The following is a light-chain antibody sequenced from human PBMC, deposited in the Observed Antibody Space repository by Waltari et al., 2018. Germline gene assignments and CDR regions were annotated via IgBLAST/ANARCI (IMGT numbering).Light chain of an antibody. Sequence: EIVLTQSPGTLSLYPGERATLSCRASQSVDSNYLAWHQQKPAQAPRLLIYGASNRPTGIPDRFSGSGSGTDFTLTIDSLEPEDFAVYYCQQYGTAPWTFGQGTKVEIK. CDR2: GAS. V-gene: IGKV3-20*01. CDR3: QQYGTAPWT. J-gene: IGKJ1*01. CDR1: QSVDSNY.